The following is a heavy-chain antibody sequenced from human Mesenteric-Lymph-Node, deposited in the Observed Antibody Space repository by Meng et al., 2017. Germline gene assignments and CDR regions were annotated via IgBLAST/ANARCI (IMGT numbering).Heavy chain of an antibody. D-gene: IGHD3-22*01. CDR1: GYTFTRYP. CDR3: VRGHNYFDTSGYLY. CDR2: INAGNDNT. V-gene: IGHV1-3*01. J-gene: IGHJ4*02. Sequence: ASVKVSCKASGYTFTRYPIHWVRQAPGQRLEWMGWINAGNDNTKFSQKFQDRVTITRDASASTVYMQLSSLRSEDSAIYYCVRGHNYFDTSGYLYWGQGTLVTVSS.